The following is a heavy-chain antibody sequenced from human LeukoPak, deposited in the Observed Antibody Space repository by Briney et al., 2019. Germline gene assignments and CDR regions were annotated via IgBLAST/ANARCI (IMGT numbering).Heavy chain of an antibody. CDR1: GGSISSSSYY. D-gene: IGHD3-22*01. CDR2: IYYSGST. Sequence: SETLSLTCTVSGGSISSSSYYWGWIRQPPGKGLEWIGSIYYSGSTNYNPSLKSRVTISVDTSKNQFSLKLSSVTAADTAVYYCARAQYYYDSSGYYYRSVWFDPWGQGTLVTVSS. V-gene: IGHV4-39*07. J-gene: IGHJ5*02. CDR3: ARAQYYYDSSGYYYRSVWFDP.